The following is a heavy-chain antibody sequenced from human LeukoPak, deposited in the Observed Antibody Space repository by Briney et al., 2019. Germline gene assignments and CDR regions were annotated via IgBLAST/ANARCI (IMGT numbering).Heavy chain of an antibody. V-gene: IGHV3-43*02. Sequence: GGSLRLSCVASGLPIADFAMHWVRQAPGKGLEWVSLISGDGVSTFYADSVKGRLSISRNNSKNSLYLEMNSLRTEDAAMYYCAKESGKFDYWGQGTLVAVSS. CDR1: GLPIADFA. J-gene: IGHJ4*02. CDR3: AKESGKFDY. CDR2: ISGDGVST.